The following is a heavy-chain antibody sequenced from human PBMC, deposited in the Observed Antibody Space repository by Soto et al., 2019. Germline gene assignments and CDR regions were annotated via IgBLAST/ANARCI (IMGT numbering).Heavy chain of an antibody. D-gene: IGHD2-21*02. J-gene: IGHJ2*01. CDR2: IYHSGST. CDR1: GGSISSNDW. Sequence: QVQLQESGPGLVKPSGTLSLTCAVSGGSISSNDWWSWVRQPPGKGLEWIGEIYHSGSTNYNPSLNSRVTISVDKSKNQFSLKLSSVTAADTAVYYCARGGGGNSHWYFDLWGRGTLVTVSS. CDR3: ARGGGGNSHWYFDL. V-gene: IGHV4-4*02.